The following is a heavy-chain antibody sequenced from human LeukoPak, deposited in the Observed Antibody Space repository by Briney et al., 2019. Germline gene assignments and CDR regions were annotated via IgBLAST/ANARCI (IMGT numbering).Heavy chain of an antibody. CDR2: IYTSGST. J-gene: IGHJ4*02. CDR3: ARDLYARGGYSYGLPDY. D-gene: IGHD5-18*01. Sequence: PSQTLSLTCTVSGGSISSGSYYWSWIRQPAGKGLEWIGRIYTSGSTNYNPSLKSRVTISVDTSKNQFSLKLSSVTAADTAVYYCARDLYARGGYSYGLPDYWGQGTLVTVSS. CDR1: GGSISSGSYY. V-gene: IGHV4-61*02.